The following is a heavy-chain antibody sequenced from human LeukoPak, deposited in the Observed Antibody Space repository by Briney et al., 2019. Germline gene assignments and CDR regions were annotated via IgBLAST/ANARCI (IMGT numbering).Heavy chain of an antibody. CDR2: INHSGST. J-gene: IGHJ4*02. CDR3: ARAWDGDCPPAFDY. V-gene: IGHV4-34*01. CDR1: GGSFSGYY. Sequence: SETLSLTCAVYGGSFSGYYWSWIRQPPGKGLEWIGEINHSGSTNYNPSLKRRVTISVDTSKNQFSLKLSSVTAADTAVYYCARAWDGDCPPAFDYWGQGTLVTVSS. D-gene: IGHD2-21*02.